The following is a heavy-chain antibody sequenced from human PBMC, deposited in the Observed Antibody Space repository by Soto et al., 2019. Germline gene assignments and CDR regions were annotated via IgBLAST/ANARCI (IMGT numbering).Heavy chain of an antibody. V-gene: IGHV3-9*01. CDR3: AKVAVAGTRKYFDY. J-gene: IGHJ4*02. CDR1: GFTFDDYA. Sequence: VQLVESGGGLVQPGRSLRLSCAASGFTFDDYAMHWVRQAPGKGLEWVSGISWNSGSIGYADSVKGRFTISRDNAKNSLYLQMNSLRAEDTALYYCAKVAVAGTRKYFDYWGQGTLVTVSS. CDR2: ISWNSGSI. D-gene: IGHD6-19*01.